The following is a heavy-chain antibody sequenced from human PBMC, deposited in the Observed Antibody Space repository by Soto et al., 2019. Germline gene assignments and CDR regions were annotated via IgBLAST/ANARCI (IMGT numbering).Heavy chain of an antibody. V-gene: IGHV4-59*01. CDR3: ARELRRDGYKLEDWFDP. CDR1: GGSISSYY. J-gene: IGHJ5*02. Sequence: SETLSLTCTVSGGSISSYYWSWIRQPPGKGLEWIGYIYYSGSTNYNPSLKSRVTISVDTSKNQFSLKLSSVTAADTAVYYCARELRRDGYKLEDWFDPWGQGTLVTVSS. CDR2: IYYSGST. D-gene: IGHD5-12*01.